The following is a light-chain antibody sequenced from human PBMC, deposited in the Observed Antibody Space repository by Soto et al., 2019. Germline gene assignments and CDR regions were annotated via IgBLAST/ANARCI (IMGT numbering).Light chain of an antibody. CDR1: SSDVGVYIY. CDR2: DVS. V-gene: IGLV2-14*01. CDR3: SSYTTSSTYV. Sequence: QSALTQPASVSGSPGQSITISCTGSSSDVGVYIYVSWYQQHPGKAPQLMLYDVSNRPSGVSNRFSGSKSGNTASLTISGLQAEDEADYYCSSYTTSSTYVFGTGTQLTVL. J-gene: IGLJ1*01.